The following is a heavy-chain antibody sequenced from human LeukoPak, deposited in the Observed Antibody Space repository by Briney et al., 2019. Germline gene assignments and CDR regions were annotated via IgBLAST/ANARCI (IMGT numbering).Heavy chain of an antibody. V-gene: IGHV4-34*01. Sequence: KSSETLSLTCAVYGGSFSGYYWSWIRQPPGKGLEWIGEINHSGSTNYNPSLKSRVTISVDTSKNQFSLKLSSVTAADTAVYYCARGGRNYYDFWSGYYYYAMDVWGQGTTVTVSS. J-gene: IGHJ6*01. CDR1: GGSFSGYY. CDR2: INHSGST. CDR3: ARGGRNYYDFWSGYYYYAMDV. D-gene: IGHD3-3*01.